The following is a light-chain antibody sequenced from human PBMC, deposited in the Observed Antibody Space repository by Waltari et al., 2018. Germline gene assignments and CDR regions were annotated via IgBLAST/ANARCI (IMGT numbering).Light chain of an antibody. Sequence: IVLTQSPGTLSMSPGEGVTLSCGASQSLNRALAWYQQKPGQAPRLLIYSVFNRATDIPDRFSGSGSGTEFSLTISRLEPEDFAVYYCQHYAGLPATFGHGTRVEIK. J-gene: IGKJ1*01. CDR3: QHYAGLPAT. V-gene: IGKV3-20*01. CDR1: QSLNRA. CDR2: SVF.